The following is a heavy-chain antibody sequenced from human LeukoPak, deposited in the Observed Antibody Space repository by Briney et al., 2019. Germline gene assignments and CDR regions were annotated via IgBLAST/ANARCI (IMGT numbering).Heavy chain of an antibody. V-gene: IGHV3-7*01. Sequence: GGSLRLSCAASGFTFSSYWMSWVRQAPGKGLEWVANIKQDGSEKYYVDSVKGRFTISRDNAKNSLYLQMNSLRAEDTAVYYCARALANFPDAFDIWGQGTMVTVSS. CDR3: ARALANFPDAFDI. J-gene: IGHJ3*02. CDR2: IKQDGSEK. CDR1: GFTFSSYW. D-gene: IGHD1-1*01.